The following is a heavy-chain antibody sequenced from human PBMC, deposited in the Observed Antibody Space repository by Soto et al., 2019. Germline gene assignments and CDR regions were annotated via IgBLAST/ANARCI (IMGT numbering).Heavy chain of an antibody. CDR3: ARLVVVPHCSGGSCYSYYYGMDV. CDR1: GGSISSDY. V-gene: IGHV4-59*01. CDR2: IYYSGST. D-gene: IGHD2-15*01. J-gene: IGHJ6*02. Sequence: QVQLQESGPGLVKPSETLSLTCTVSGGSISSDYWSWIRQPPGKGLEWIGYIYYSGSTNYNPSLKRRVTISVDTSKNQFSLKLSSVTAADTAVYYCARLVVVPHCSGGSCYSYYYGMDVWGQGTTVTVSS.